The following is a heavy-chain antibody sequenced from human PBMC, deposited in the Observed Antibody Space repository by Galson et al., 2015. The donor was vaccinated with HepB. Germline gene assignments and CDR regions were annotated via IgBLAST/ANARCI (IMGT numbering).Heavy chain of an antibody. Sequence: SLRLSCAVSGFNFSSYAMSWVRQAPGKGLEWVSVISGRGVSTLYADSVKGRFTISRDNSKNTLFLQMNSLRAEDTAVYFCARGYDFWSGSYAGISYFDYWGQGTLVSVSS. CDR3: ARGYDFWSGSYAGISYFDY. CDR2: ISGRGVST. V-gene: IGHV3-23*01. CDR1: GFNFSSYA. D-gene: IGHD3-3*01. J-gene: IGHJ4*02.